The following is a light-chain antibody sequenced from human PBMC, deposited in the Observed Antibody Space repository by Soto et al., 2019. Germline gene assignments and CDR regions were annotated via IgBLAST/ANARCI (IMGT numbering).Light chain of an antibody. Sequence: IQMTQSPSTVSASVGDAVTITCRASQSISTWLAWYQQKPGKAPNLLIYDASTLESGGPSGFSGSGSGTEFTLTISSLQPDDSATYYCQQYNSYQYTFGQGTRLEIK. CDR2: DAS. J-gene: IGKJ5*01. CDR1: QSISTW. V-gene: IGKV1-5*01. CDR3: QQYNSYQYT.